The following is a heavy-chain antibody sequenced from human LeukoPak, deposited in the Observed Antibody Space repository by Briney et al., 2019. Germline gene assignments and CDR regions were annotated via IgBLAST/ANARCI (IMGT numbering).Heavy chain of an antibody. CDR2: INPSGGST. Sequence: ASVKVSCKASGYTFTNYYMHWVRPAPGQGLEWMGIINPSGGSTSYAQKFQGRVTMTRDTSTSTVYMELSSLRSEDTAVYYCARDRGLGYCSSTSCYTGMDVWGQGTTVTVS. D-gene: IGHD2-2*02. J-gene: IGHJ6*02. V-gene: IGHV1-46*01. CDR1: GYTFTNYY. CDR3: ARDRGLGYCSSTSCYTGMDV.